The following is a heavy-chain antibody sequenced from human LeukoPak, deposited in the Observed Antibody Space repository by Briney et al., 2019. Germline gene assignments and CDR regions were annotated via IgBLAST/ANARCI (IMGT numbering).Heavy chain of an antibody. CDR2: ISSSSSTI. CDR1: GFTFSTYS. CDR3: AKGLYSSGWYYFDF. J-gene: IGHJ4*02. Sequence: GGSLRLSCTASGFTFSTYSMNWVRQAPGKGLEWVSYISSSSSTIYYADSVKGRFTISRDNSKNMLYLQINSLRVEDTAIYYCAKGLYSSGWYYFDFWGQGTLVTVSS. V-gene: IGHV3-48*01. D-gene: IGHD6-19*01.